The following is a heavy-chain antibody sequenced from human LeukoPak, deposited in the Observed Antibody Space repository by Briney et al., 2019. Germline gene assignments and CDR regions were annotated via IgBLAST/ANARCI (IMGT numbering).Heavy chain of an antibody. CDR2: IEPSDSYT. Sequence: PGGSLRLSCKGSGYSFTSNWISWVRQMPGKGLEWMGRIEPSDSYTNYSPSFQGHVTISADKSISTAYLQWSSLKASDTAMYYCARQPEGTWFDPWGQGTLVTVSS. D-gene: IGHD1-1*01. V-gene: IGHV5-10-1*01. CDR3: ARQPEGTWFDP. CDR1: GYSFTSNW. J-gene: IGHJ5*02.